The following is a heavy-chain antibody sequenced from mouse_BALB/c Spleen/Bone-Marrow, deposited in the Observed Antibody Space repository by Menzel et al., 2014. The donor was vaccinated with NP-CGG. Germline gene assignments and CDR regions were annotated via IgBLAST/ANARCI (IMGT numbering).Heavy chain of an antibody. CDR2: IDPANGNT. V-gene: IGHV14-3*02. CDR3: ASLDLFAC. CDR1: RFNIRDTY. Sequence: AQLQQSGAAPAKPGASVKLSCTASRFNIRDTYMHWVPQRPEQCLEWIGSIDPANGNTKYDPQFQGVDTITTDTCSNTHYLQLSILTAEDTAVCYCASLDLFACWGHGTLVTISA. J-gene: IGHJ3*01.